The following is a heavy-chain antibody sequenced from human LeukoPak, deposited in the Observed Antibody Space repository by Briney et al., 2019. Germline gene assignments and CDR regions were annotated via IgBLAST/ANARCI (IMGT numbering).Heavy chain of an antibody. Sequence: KPSETLSLTCIVSGYSIRSGYYWGWIRQPPGKGLEWIGNIYHSGTTYYNPSLQSRVTISVDTSKNYFSLKLSSVTAADTAVYYCERAYSSGWLNFDSWGQGTLVTVSS. V-gene: IGHV4-38-2*02. CDR2: IYHSGTT. D-gene: IGHD6-19*01. CDR1: GYSIRSGYY. CDR3: ERAYSSGWLNFDS. J-gene: IGHJ4*02.